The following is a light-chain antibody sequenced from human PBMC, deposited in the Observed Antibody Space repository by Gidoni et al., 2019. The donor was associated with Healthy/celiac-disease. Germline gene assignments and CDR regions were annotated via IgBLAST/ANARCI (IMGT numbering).Light chain of an antibody. CDR2: AAS. CDR1: QSISSY. Sequence: DIQMTQSPSSLSASVGDRVTITCRASQSISSYLNWYQQKPGKAPKLLIYAASSLQSGVPTSFSGSGSGTDFTLTISSLQPEDFATYYCQQSYSTPQHTFGQGTKLEIK. CDR3: QQSYSTPQHT. V-gene: IGKV1-39*01. J-gene: IGKJ2*01.